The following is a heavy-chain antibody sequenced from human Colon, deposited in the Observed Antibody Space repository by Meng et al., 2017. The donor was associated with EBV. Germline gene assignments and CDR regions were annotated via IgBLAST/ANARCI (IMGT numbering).Heavy chain of an antibody. Sequence: HLEQQESGAGLLKPLETLAYTCTASVGSISSSSYSCVWIRQPPGKGLEWIGGSSYGGSTSYNPSLKSRVTISIDTSKNQFSLSLTSVTAADTAIYYCARGIQIWHEIDYWGQGTLVTVSS. CDR1: VGSISSSSYS. D-gene: IGHD5-18*01. V-gene: IGHV4-39*07. CDR2: SSYGGST. J-gene: IGHJ4*02. CDR3: ARGIQIWHEIDY.